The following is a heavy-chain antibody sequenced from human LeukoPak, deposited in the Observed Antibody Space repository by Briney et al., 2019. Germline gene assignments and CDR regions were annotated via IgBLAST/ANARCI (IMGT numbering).Heavy chain of an antibody. CDR1: GFTFTAYH. D-gene: IGHD5-12*01. CDR2: INPNSGNT. V-gene: IGHV1-8*02. CDR3: ARASRGGYSGYDLDY. J-gene: IGHJ4*02. Sequence: ASVKVSCTASGFTFTAYHMHWVRQAPGQGLEWMGWINPNSGNTGYAQKFQGRVTMTRNTSISTAYMELSSLRSEDTAVYYCARASRGGYSGYDLDYWGQGTLVTVSS.